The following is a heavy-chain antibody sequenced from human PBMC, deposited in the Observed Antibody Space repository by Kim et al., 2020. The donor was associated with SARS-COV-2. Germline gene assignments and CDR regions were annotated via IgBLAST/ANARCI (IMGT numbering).Heavy chain of an antibody. CDR3: ARDSGYSSGWSPDYYFDY. Sequence: SETLSLTCTVSGGSISSSSYYWGWIRQPPGKGLEWIGSIYYSGSTYYNPSLKSRVTISVDTSKNQFSLKLSSVTAADTAVYYCARDSGYSSGWSPDYYFDYWGQGTLVTVSS. J-gene: IGHJ4*02. V-gene: IGHV4-39*07. CDR2: IYYSGST. CDR1: GGSISSSSYY. D-gene: IGHD6-19*01.